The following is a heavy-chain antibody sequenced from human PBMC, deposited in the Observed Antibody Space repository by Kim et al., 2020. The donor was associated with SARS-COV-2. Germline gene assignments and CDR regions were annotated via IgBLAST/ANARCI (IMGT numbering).Heavy chain of an antibody. D-gene: IGHD6-19*01. Sequence: SETLSLTCTVSGGSISSGGYYWSWIRQHPGKGLEWIGYIYYSGSTYYNPSLKSRVTISVDTSKNQFSLKLSSVTAADTAVYYFARDKYMYSSDQGNWFDPWGQGTLGTVSS. J-gene: IGHJ5*02. CDR2: IYYSGST. V-gene: IGHV4-31*03. CDR3: ARDKYMYSSDQGNWFDP. CDR1: GGSISSGGYY.